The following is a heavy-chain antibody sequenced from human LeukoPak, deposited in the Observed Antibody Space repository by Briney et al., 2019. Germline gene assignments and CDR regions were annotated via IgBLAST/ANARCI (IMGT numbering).Heavy chain of an antibody. D-gene: IGHD3-10*01. CDR2: ISRSGDDT. CDR3: AKDQLLG. Sequence: GGSMRLSCAASGFTFTSYPMGWVRQAPGKGLEWVSSISRSGDDTYYADSVRGRFTISRDNSKNTLYLQMNSLRAKDTAIYYCAKDQLLGWGQGTQVTVSS. CDR1: GFTFTSYP. V-gene: IGHV3-23*01. J-gene: IGHJ4*02.